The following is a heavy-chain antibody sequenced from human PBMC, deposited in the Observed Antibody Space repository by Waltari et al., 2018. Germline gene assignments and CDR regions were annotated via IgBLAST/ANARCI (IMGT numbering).Heavy chain of an antibody. CDR2: INHSGST. J-gene: IGHJ4*02. CDR1: GGSFSGYY. V-gene: IGHV4-34*01. D-gene: IGHD2-2*01. Sequence: QVQLQQWGAGLLTPSETLSLTCAVYGGSFSGYYWSWIRQPPGKGLEWIGEINHSGSTNYNPSLKSRVTISVDTSKNQFSLKLSSVTAADTAVYYCARNSNTYQPLYFDYWGQGTLVTVSS. CDR3: ARNSNTYQPLYFDY.